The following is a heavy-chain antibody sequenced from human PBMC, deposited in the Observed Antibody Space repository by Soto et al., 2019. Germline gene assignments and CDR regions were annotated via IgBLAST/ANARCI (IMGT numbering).Heavy chain of an antibody. CDR2: INPSGGST. V-gene: IGHV1-46*01. Sequence: QVQLVQSGAEVKKPGASVKVSCKASGYTFTSYYMHWVRQAPGQGLEWMGIINPSGGSTSYAQKFPGRVTMTRDTSTSTGYMKLSTLRSEDTAVYYCAGVSRVGDTWLDCGQGSLVTVSS. D-gene: IGHD1-26*01. CDR1: GYTFTSYY. CDR3: AGVSRVGDTWLD. J-gene: IGHJ4*02.